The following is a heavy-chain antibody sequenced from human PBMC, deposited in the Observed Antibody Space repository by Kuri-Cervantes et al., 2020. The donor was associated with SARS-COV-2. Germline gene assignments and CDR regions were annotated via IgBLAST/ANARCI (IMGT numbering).Heavy chain of an antibody. Sequence: ASVKVSCKASGYTFTSYGISWVRQAPGQGLEWMGWISAYNGNTNYAQKLQGRVTITTDTSTRTVYMELRSLRSADTAVCYCARERGGYYGSVRRGYYYYGMDVWGQGTTVTGSS. CDR3: ARERGGYYGSVRRGYYYYGMDV. CDR2: ISAYNGNT. D-gene: IGHD3-10*01. CDR1: GYTFTSYG. V-gene: IGHV1-18*01. J-gene: IGHJ6*02.